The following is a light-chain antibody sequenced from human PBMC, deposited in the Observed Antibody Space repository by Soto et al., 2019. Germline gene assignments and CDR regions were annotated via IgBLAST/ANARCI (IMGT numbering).Light chain of an antibody. CDR3: QQYYSTPQT. V-gene: IGKV4-1*01. CDR1: QSVLYSSNNKNY. J-gene: IGKJ1*01. Sequence: DIVITQSQDSLAVSLGERATINCKSSQSVLYSSNNKNYLAWYQQKPGQPPKLLIYWASTRESVVPDRFSGSGSWTDFTLTISSLQAEGVAVYYCQQYYSTPQTFGQGTKVDIK. CDR2: WAS.